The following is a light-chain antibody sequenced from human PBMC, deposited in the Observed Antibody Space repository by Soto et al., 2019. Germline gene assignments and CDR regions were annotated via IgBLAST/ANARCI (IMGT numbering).Light chain of an antibody. CDR2: WAS. CDR1: QSLLYIANNKNY. Sequence: DIVMTQLPDSLGVSLGERATINCRTSQSLLYIANNKNYLAWYQQKPGQPPKLLISWASARESGVPDRFSGSGSGTDFTLTISSLQAEDVGVYYCQQYYTTPTFGGGTKVEIK. V-gene: IGKV4-1*01. CDR3: QQYYTTPT. J-gene: IGKJ4*01.